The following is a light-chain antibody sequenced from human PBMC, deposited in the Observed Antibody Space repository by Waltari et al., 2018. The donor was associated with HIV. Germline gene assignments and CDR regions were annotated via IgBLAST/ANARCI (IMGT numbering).Light chain of an antibody. J-gene: IGLJ2*01. V-gene: IGLV2-18*02. CDR2: DVS. CDR1: SSDDGNYNE. Sequence: QSALTQPPSVSGSLGQSVTISCTGTSSDDGNYNEVSWYQQSPGTAPKLMIYDVSNRPSGVPDRFSGSKSGNTASLTISGLQAEDEADYYCSSFTTSITVVFGGGTKLTVL. CDR3: SSFTTSITVV.